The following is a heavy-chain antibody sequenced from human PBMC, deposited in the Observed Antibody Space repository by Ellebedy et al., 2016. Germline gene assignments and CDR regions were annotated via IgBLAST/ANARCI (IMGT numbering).Heavy chain of an antibody. D-gene: IGHD6-19*01. Sequence: SVKVSXKASGGTFSSYAISWVRQAPGQGLEWMGGIIPIFGTANYAQKFQGRVTITADESTSTAYMELSSLRSEDTAVYYCARVNLEWLVGYYMDVWGKGTTVTVSS. CDR1: GGTFSSYA. J-gene: IGHJ6*03. CDR3: ARVNLEWLVGYYMDV. V-gene: IGHV1-69*13. CDR2: IIPIFGTA.